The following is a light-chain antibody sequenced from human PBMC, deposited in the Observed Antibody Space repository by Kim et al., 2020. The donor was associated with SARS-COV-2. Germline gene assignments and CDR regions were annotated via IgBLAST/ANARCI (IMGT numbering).Light chain of an antibody. J-gene: IGLJ1*01. Sequence: VSPGQTASITCSGDKLGDKYACWYQQKPGQSPDLVIYQDSKRPSGIPERFSGSNSGNTATLTISGTQAMDEADYYCQAWDSSTYYVFGTGTKVTVL. V-gene: IGLV3-1*01. CDR1: KLGDKY. CDR2: QDS. CDR3: QAWDSSTYYV.